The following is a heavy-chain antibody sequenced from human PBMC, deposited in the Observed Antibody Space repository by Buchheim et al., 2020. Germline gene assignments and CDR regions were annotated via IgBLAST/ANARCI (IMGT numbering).Heavy chain of an antibody. CDR1: GLTFSSCW. CDR3: ACWVSTFHY. V-gene: IGHV3-7*01. J-gene: IGHJ4*02. Sequence: EVQLVESGGDLVQPGGSLRLSCAASGLTFSSCWMNWVRQTPGKGLEWVANINPDGNEKSYVDSVKGRFTIARDNAKSALYLQMYSLRADYTAVYYCACWVSTFHYWGQGTL. CDR2: INPDGNEK. D-gene: IGHD3-10*02.